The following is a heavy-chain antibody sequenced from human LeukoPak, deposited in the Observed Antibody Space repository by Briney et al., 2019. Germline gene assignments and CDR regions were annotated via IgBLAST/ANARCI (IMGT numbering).Heavy chain of an antibody. D-gene: IGHD6-13*01. J-gene: IGHJ4*02. CDR2: ISPAGGTT. CDR1: GFTFSSEA. Sequence: PGGSLRLSCAASGFTFSSEAMGWVRQLPGGGLEWVSTISPAGGTTYYAESMKGRFTISRDNSKSTLYLQMHNLGVEDTAVYYCTKVRSGSSNWALRVFDYWGQGALVTVSS. V-gene: IGHV3-23*01. CDR3: TKVRSGSSNWALRVFDY.